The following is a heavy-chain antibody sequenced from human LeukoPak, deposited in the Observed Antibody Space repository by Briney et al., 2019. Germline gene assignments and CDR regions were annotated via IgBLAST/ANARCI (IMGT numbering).Heavy chain of an antibody. CDR1: GFTFSRYW. CDR2: IRQDGSTK. V-gene: IGHV3-7*01. CDR3: ARRGGLDV. Sequence: GGSLRLSCAASGFTFSRYWMMWIRQAPGKGLEWVANIRQDGSTKYYVDSVKGRFTISRDNAKKSLYLQMNSLRAEDTAVYYCARRGGLDVWGQGTTVTVSS. J-gene: IGHJ6*02.